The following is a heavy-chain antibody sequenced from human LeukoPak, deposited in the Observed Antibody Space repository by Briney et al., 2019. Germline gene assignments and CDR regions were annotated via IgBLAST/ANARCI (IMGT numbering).Heavy chain of an antibody. D-gene: IGHD6-6*01. J-gene: IGHJ4*02. CDR3: ASRGGSYSSSWET. Sequence: SETLSLTCTVPGGSISSYYWSWIRQPPGKGLEWIGYIYYSGSTNYNPSLKSRVTISVDTSKNQFSLKLSSVTAADTAVYYCASRGGSYSSSWETWGQGTLVTVSS. CDR1: GGSISSYY. V-gene: IGHV4-59*01. CDR2: IYYSGST.